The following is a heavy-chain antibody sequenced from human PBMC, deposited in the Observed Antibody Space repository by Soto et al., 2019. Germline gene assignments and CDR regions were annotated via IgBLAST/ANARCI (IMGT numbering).Heavy chain of an antibody. V-gene: IGHV4-59*01. CDR3: ARSGYCSGGSCYINPDSDAFDI. CDR1: GGSISSYY. Sequence: ETLSLICTVSGGSISSYYWSWIRQPPGKGLEWIGYIYYSGSTNYNPSLKSRVTISVDTSKNQFSLKLSSVTAADTAVYYCARSGYCSGGSCYINPDSDAFDIWGQGTMVTVSS. CDR2: IYYSGST. J-gene: IGHJ3*02. D-gene: IGHD2-15*01.